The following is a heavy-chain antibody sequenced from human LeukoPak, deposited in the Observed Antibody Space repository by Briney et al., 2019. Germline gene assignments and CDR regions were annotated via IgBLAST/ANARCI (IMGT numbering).Heavy chain of an antibody. J-gene: IGHJ4*02. D-gene: IGHD3-22*01. Sequence: GGSLRLSCAASGFTFSSYSMNWVRQAPGKGLEWVSYISSSSSTIYYADSVKGRFTISRDNAKNSLYLQMNSLRAEDTAVYYCAKDPYYYDSSGLFDYWGQGTLVTVSS. V-gene: IGHV3-48*01. CDR1: GFTFSSYS. CDR3: AKDPYYYDSSGLFDY. CDR2: ISSSSSTI.